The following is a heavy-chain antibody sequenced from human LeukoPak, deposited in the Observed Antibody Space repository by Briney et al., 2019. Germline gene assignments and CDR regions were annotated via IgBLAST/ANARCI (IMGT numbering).Heavy chain of an antibody. CDR1: GGAISSSLY. Sequence: SQTLSLTCSVSGGAISSSLYWSWIRQVPGKGLDWIGYIHYGGSASYNPSLKSRIVISVDTSKNQFSLELRSVTAADTAVYYCASDSASSRWFRWGQGTLVTVSS. CDR2: IHYGGSA. D-gene: IGHD4-23*01. J-gene: IGHJ4*02. CDR3: ASDSASSRWFR. V-gene: IGHV4-31*03.